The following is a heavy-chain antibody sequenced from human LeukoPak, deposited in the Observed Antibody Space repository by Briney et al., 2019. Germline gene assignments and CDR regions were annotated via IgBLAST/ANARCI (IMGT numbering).Heavy chain of an antibody. CDR1: GGSFSGYY. D-gene: IGHD3-10*01. V-gene: IGHV4-34*01. J-gene: IGHJ4*02. CDR2: INHSGST. CDR3: ARRRRWFGELSYFDY. Sequence: SETLSLTCAVYGGSFSGYYWSWIRHPPGKGREWIGEINHSGSTNYNPSLKSRVTISVDTSKNQFSLKLSSVTAADTAVYYCARRRRWFGELSYFDYWGQGTLVTVSS.